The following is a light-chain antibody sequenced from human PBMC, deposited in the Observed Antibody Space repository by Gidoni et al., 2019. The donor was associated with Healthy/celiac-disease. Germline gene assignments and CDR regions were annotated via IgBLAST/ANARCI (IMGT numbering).Light chain of an antibody. Sequence: EILMPQPQATLSVSPGERATLSCRASQSVSSNLAWYQQKPGQAPRLLIYGAPTRATGIPARFSGSGSGTEFTLTISSLQSEDFAVYYCQQYNNWPPWTFGQGTKVEIK. J-gene: IGKJ1*01. CDR2: GAP. CDR3: QQYNNWPPWT. V-gene: IGKV3-15*01. CDR1: QSVSSN.